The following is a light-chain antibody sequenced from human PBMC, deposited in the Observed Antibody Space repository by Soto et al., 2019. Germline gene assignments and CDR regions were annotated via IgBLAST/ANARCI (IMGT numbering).Light chain of an antibody. V-gene: IGKV3-15*01. Sequence: EIVMTQSPATLSVSPGERATLSCRASQSVSRNLAWYQQKPGQAPRLLIYAASTRATGFPARFSGSGSGTEFTLTISSLQSEDFAVYSCQQYNNWSPTFGQGTKVDIK. CDR3: QQYNNWSPT. CDR2: AAS. CDR1: QSVSRN. J-gene: IGKJ1*01.